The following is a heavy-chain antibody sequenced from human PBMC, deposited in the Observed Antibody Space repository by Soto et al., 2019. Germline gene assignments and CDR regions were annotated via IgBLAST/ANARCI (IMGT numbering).Heavy chain of an antibody. CDR2: IIPIFGTA. V-gene: IGHV1-69*01. D-gene: IGHD5-12*01. CDR3: ARDRGRGGYDWDYFDY. J-gene: IGHJ4*02. CDR1: GGTFSSYA. Sequence: QVQLVQSGAEVKKPGSSVKVSCKASGGTFSSYAISWVRQVPGQGLEWMGGIIPIFGTANYAQKFQGRVTITADESTSTAYMELSSLRSEDTAVYYCARDRGRGGYDWDYFDYWGQGTLVTVSS.